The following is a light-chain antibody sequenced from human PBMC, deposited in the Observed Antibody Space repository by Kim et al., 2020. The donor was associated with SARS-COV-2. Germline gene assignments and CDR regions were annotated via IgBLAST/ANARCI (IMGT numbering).Light chain of an antibody. CDR2: YDS. V-gene: IGLV3-21*04. Sequence: SYELTQPLSVSVAPGQTARVTCGGDNIGSESVHWYQQKPGQAPVLVIYYDSDRPSGIPERFSGSNSGNTATLTISRVEAGDEADYYCQVWDSRSDHIVFGTGTKVTVL. J-gene: IGLJ1*01. CDR3: QVWDSRSDHIV. CDR1: NIGSES.